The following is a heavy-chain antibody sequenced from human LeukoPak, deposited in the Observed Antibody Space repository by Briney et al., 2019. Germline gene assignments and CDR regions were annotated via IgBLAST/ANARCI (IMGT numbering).Heavy chain of an antibody. CDR1: GFTFSDYY. J-gene: IGHJ4*02. Sequence: GGSLRLSCAASGFTFSDYYMSWLRQAPGKGLEWVSYISSSDSTIYYADSVKGRFTISRDNAKNSLYLQMNSLRAEDTAIYYCARGLPATLLDYWGQGTLVTVSS. CDR3: ARGLPATLLDY. V-gene: IGHV3-11*01. CDR2: ISSSDSTI. D-gene: IGHD2-2*01.